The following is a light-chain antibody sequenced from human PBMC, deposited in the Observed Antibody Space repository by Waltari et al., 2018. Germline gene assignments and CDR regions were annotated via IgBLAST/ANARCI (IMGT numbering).Light chain of an antibody. CDR2: GAS. CDR3: QQYNNWPLT. CDR1: QTVSSS. V-gene: IGKV3-15*01. Sequence: EIVMTQSPATLSLSPGERAALSCRASQTVSSSLAWYQQKPGQAPRLHIYGASTRATGIPARFGGSGSGTEFTLTISSLQSEDFAVYYCQQYNNWPLTFGQGTKVEIK. J-gene: IGKJ1*01.